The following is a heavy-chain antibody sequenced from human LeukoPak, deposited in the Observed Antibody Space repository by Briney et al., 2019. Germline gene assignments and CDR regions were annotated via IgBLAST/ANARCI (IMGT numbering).Heavy chain of an antibody. CDR1: GASITSYY. CDR2: IYYSGST. V-gene: IGHV4-59*08. J-gene: IGHJ4*02. Sequence: SDTLSLTCTVSGASITSYYWSWIRQPAGKGLECIGYIYYSGSTTYKPSLKSRVTISVDTSKNQFSLKLSSVTAADTAVYYCARLSIVGATNFDYWGQGTLVTVSS. D-gene: IGHD1-26*01. CDR3: ARLSIVGATNFDY.